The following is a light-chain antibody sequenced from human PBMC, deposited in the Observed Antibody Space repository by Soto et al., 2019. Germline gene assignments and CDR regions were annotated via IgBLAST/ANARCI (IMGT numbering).Light chain of an antibody. V-gene: IGKV2D-29*01. CDR2: EVA. CDR3: IQRLHLPWT. CDR1: QSLLNSDGKTY. J-gene: IGKJ1*01. Sequence: DIVMTQTPLSLSVTPGQPASISCKSSQSLLNSDGKTYVYWYHQKPGQPPQLLISEVANRFSGVPERCSGSGSGTDFSLLISRVETEDVGVYYCIQRLHLPWTFGQGTKVE.